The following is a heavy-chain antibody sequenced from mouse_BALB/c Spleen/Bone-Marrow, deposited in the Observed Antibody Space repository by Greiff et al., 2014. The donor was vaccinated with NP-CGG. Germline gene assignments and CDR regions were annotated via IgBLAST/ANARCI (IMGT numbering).Heavy chain of an antibody. V-gene: IGHV3-2*02. J-gene: IGHJ4*01. CDR3: ARYRDDHVFMDY. Sequence: EVQLVESGPGLVKPSQSLSLTCTVTGYSITSDYAWNWIRQFPGNKLEWMGYISYSGSTSYNPSLKSRISITRDTSKNQFFLQLNSVTTEDTATYYCARYRDDHVFMDYWGQGTSVTVSS. D-gene: IGHD2-4*01. CDR1: GYSITSDYA. CDR2: ISYSGST.